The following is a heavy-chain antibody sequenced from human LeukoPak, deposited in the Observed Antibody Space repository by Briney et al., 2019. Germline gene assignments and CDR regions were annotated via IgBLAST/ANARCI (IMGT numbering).Heavy chain of an antibody. Sequence: PSETLSLTCTVSGYSISSGYYWGWIRQPPGKGLEWIGSIYHSGSTYYNPSLKSRVTISVDTSKNQFSLKLSSVTAADTAVYYCARGGGIVGATGGEDAFDIWGQGTMVTVSS. D-gene: IGHD1-26*01. J-gene: IGHJ3*02. CDR1: GYSISSGYY. CDR3: ARGGGIVGATGGEDAFDI. V-gene: IGHV4-38-2*02. CDR2: IYHSGST.